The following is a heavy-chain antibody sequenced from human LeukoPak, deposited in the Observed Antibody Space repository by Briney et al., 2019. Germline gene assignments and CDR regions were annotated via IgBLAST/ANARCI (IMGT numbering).Heavy chain of an antibody. CDR1: GFTLSSYT. J-gene: IGHJ4*02. CDR2: FTSDGNSM. V-gene: IGHV3-74*01. CDR3: VREANYYDSTGYPTKVHDF. D-gene: IGHD3-22*01. Sequence: GGSLRLSCAASGFTLSSYTMYWVRQAPGRGLVWVARFTSDGNSMTYADFVKGRFTVSRDIAKNTLYLQMNSLRAEDTAVYYCVREANYYDSTGYPTKVHDFWGQGTLVTVSS.